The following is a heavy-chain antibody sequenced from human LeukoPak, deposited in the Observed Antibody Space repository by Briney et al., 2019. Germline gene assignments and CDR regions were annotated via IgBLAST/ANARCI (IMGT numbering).Heavy chain of an antibody. D-gene: IGHD6-25*01. CDR1: GGSISSSDYY. CDR3: AREDVQAAAFDI. V-gene: IGHV4-30-4*01. CDR2: IYYSGST. J-gene: IGHJ3*02. Sequence: SETLSLTCTVSGGSISSSDYYWSWIRQPPGKGLEWIGYIYYSGSTHYNSSLKSRVSISVDTSKNHFSLKLSSVTAADTAVYYCAREDVQAAAFDIWGQGTMVTVSS.